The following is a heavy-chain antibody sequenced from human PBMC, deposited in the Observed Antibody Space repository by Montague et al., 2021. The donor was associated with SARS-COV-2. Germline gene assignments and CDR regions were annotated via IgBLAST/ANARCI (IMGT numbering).Heavy chain of an antibody. CDR2: MYYSGST. D-gene: IGHD3-10*01. CDR1: GGSISSSNYY. V-gene: IGHV4-39*07. CDR3: ARDDIVLQGVTKGMDV. J-gene: IGHJ6*02. Sequence: TLSLTCTVSGGSISSSNYYWGWIRQPPGEGLEWIGNMYYSGSTYYNPSLKSRGTISIDTSKNQFSLRLSSVTAADTAVYYCARDDIVLQGVTKGMDVWGQGTTVTVSS.